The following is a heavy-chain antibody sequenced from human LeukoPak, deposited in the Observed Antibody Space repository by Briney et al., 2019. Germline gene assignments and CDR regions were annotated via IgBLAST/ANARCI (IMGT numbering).Heavy chain of an antibody. V-gene: IGHV3-23*01. J-gene: IGHJ4*02. CDR1: GFTFSSYA. CDR2: ISGSGGNT. CDR3: AKAAYFYGSGSYYNDY. D-gene: IGHD3-10*01. Sequence: GGSLRLSCAASGFTFSSYAMSWVRQAPGKGLEWVSAISGSGGNTYYGDSVKGRFTISRDNSENMVYLQMNSLRVEDTAVYFCAKAAYFYGSGSYYNDYWGQGTLVTVSS.